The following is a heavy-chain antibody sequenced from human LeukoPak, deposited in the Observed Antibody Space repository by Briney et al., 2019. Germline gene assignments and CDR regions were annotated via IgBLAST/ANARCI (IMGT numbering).Heavy chain of an antibody. CDR2: SYPGDSDT. CDR3: ARQVEPIGDAFDI. D-gene: IGHD1-14*01. CDR1: GYSFTSYW. J-gene: IGHJ3*02. V-gene: IGHV5-51*01. Sequence: LWESLNISCKGSGYSFTSYWIGWVRQMPGKGLGWRGISYPGDSDTRYSPSFQGQVTISADTSISTAYLQWSSLKASDTAMYYCARQVEPIGDAFDIWGQGTMVTVSS.